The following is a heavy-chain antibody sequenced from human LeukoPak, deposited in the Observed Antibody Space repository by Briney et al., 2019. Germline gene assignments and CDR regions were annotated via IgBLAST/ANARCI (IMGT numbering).Heavy chain of an antibody. CDR3: AREGLGATGGFDY. J-gene: IGHJ4*02. CDR2: INPSGGST. CDR1: GYTFTTDY. Sequence: GGSLRLSCAASGYTFTTDYIHWVRQAPGQGLEWMGIINPSGGSTTYAQKFQGRVTITRNTSISTAYMELSSLRSEDTAVYYCAREGLGATGGFDYWGQGTLVTVSS. V-gene: IGHV1-46*01. D-gene: IGHD1-26*01.